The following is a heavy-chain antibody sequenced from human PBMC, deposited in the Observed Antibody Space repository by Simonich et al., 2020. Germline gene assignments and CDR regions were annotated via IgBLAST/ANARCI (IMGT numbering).Heavy chain of an antibody. CDR3: ARVGYSNYYYYGMDV. Sequence: QVQLQESGPGLVKPSETLSLTCAVSGYSISSGYYWGWIRQPPGKGLAWIGSIYHSGSTYNNPSLKSRVTISVDTSKNQFSLKLSSVTAADTAVYYCARVGYSNYYYYGMDVWGQGTTVTVSS. CDR1: GYSISSGYY. D-gene: IGHD6-13*01. V-gene: IGHV4-38-2*01. CDR2: IYHSGST. J-gene: IGHJ6*02.